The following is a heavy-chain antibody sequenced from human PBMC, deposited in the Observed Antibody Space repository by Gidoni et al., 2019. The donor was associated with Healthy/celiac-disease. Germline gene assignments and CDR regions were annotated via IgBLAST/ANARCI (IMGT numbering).Heavy chain of an antibody. CDR1: GGTFSSYA. D-gene: IGHD2-2*01. J-gene: IGHJ6*02. V-gene: IGHV1-69*01. Sequence: QVQLVQSGAEVKKTGSSVKVSCKASGGTFSSYAISWVRQAPGQGLGWMGGIIPIFGTANYAQEFQGRVTITADESTSTAYMELSSLRSEDTAVYYCARDCSSTSCYGGYYYYYGRDVWGQGTTVTVSS. CDR2: IIPIFGTA. CDR3: ARDCSSTSCYGGYYYYYGRDV.